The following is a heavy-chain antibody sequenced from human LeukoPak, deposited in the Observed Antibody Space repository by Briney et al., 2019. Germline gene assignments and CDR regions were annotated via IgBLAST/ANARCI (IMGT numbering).Heavy chain of an antibody. CDR3: ARSVGY. J-gene: IGHJ4*01. Sequence: SETLSLTCAVSGYSISSGYYWGWIRPPPGKGLEWIGSVYHSGITYYNPSLKSRVTISVDTSKNHFSLKLSSVTAADTAVYYCARSVGYWGQGTLVTVSS. CDR1: GYSISSGYY. CDR2: VYHSGIT. V-gene: IGHV4-38-2*01.